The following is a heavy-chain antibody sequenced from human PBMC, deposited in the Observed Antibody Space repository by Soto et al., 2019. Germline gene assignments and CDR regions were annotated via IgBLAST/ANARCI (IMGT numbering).Heavy chain of an antibody. CDR1: GFTFSSYA. J-gene: IGHJ4*02. Sequence: LRLSCAASGFTFSSYAMSWVRQAPGKGLEWVSAISGSGGSTYYADSVKGRFTISRDNSKNTLYLQMNSLRAEDTAVYYCAKDLSSTYYFDYWGQGTLVTVSS. CDR2: ISGSGGST. V-gene: IGHV3-23*01. CDR3: AKDLSSTYYFDY. D-gene: IGHD6-6*01.